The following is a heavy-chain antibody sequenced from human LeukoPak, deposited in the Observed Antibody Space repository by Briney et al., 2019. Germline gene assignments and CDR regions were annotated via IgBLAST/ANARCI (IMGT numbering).Heavy chain of an antibody. CDR2: IYYSGST. D-gene: IGHD3-22*01. V-gene: IGHV4-39*01. J-gene: IGHJ4*02. CDR3: ARHAGSYYTYNFDY. CDR1: GGSIRSSSYY. Sequence: SETLSLTCTVSGGSIRSSSYYWGWIRQPPGKGLEWIVSIYYSGSTNYKPSLRSRVTISVDTSKNQFSLKLSSVTAADTAVYYCARHAGSYYTYNFDYWGQGTLVTVSS.